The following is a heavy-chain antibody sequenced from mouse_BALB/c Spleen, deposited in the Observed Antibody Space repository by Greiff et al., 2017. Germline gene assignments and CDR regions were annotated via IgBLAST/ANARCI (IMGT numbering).Heavy chain of an antibody. Sequence: EVQVVESGGGLVKPGGSLKLSCAASGFTFSSYAMSWVRQSPEKRLEWVAEISSGGSYTYYPDTVTGRFTISRDNAKNTLYLEMSSLRSEDTAMYYCARGGDYGNFFDYWGQGTTLTVSS. D-gene: IGHD2-1*01. V-gene: IGHV5-9-4*01. CDR1: GFTFSSYA. CDR2: ISSGGSYT. CDR3: ARGGDYGNFFDY. J-gene: IGHJ2*01.